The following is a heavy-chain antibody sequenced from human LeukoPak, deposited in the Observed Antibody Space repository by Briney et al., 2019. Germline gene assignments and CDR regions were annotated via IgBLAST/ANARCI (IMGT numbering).Heavy chain of an antibody. J-gene: IGHJ4*02. D-gene: IGHD3-3*02. Sequence: PGGSLRLSCAASGFTFSSYWMHWVRQAPGKGLVWVSRINSDGSSTSYADSVKGRFTISRDNAKNTLYLQMNSLRAEDTAVYYCARDYRRGIFGVVTYLDYWGQGTLVTVSS. CDR2: INSDGSST. CDR1: GFTFSSYW. CDR3: ARDYRRGIFGVVTYLDY. V-gene: IGHV3-74*01.